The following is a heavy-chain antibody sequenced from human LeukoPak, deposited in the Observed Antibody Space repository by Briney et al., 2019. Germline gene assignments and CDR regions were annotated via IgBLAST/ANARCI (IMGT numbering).Heavy chain of an antibody. Sequence: PGGSLRLSCAASGFTFSSSAMTWVRQAPGKELEWVSGISGSGTSTFYADSVKGRFTISRDNSKNTLYLQMTSLRAEDTAVYYCAKSGSSWFGVYWGQGTLVTVSS. D-gene: IGHD3-10*01. CDR3: AKSGSSWFGVY. V-gene: IGHV3-23*01. CDR2: ISGSGTST. J-gene: IGHJ4*02. CDR1: GFTFSSSA.